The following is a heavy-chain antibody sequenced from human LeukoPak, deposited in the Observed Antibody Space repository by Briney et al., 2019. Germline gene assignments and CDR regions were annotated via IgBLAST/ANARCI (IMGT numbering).Heavy chain of an antibody. V-gene: IGHV4-59*08. Sequence: PSETLSLTCTVSGGSISNYYWSWIRQSPGKGLEWIGYIYYSGSTNYNPSLKSRVTISVDTSENQFSLKLSSVTAADTAVYYCTRQRGSYSSGTYSFDYWGQGILVTVSS. D-gene: IGHD3-10*01. J-gene: IGHJ4*02. CDR2: IYYSGST. CDR1: GGSISNYY. CDR3: TRQRGSYSSGTYSFDY.